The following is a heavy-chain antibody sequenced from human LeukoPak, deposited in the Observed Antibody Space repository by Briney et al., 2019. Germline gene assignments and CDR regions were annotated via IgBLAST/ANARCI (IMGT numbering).Heavy chain of an antibody. Sequence: ASVKVSCKASGYTFTSYYMHWVRQAPGQGLEWMGIINPSGGSTSYAQKFQGRVTMTTDTSTSTGYMELRSLRSDDTAVYYCARMFYYDSSGSLEIDYWGQGTLVTVSS. V-gene: IGHV1-46*01. CDR2: INPSGGST. D-gene: IGHD3-22*01. J-gene: IGHJ4*02. CDR1: GYTFTSYY. CDR3: ARMFYYDSSGSLEIDY.